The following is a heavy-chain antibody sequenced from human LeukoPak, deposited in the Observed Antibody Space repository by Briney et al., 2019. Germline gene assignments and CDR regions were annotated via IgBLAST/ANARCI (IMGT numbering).Heavy chain of an antibody. CDR3: ARGRRDGYKDDAFDI. Sequence: MASETLSLTCTVSGGSISSYYWSWIQQPPGKGLEWIGYIYYSGSTNYNPSLKSRVTISVDTSKNQFSLKLSSVTAADTAVYYRARGRRDGYKDDAFDIWGQGTMVTVSS. CDR1: GGSISSYY. D-gene: IGHD5-24*01. J-gene: IGHJ3*02. V-gene: IGHV4-59*01. CDR2: IYYSGST.